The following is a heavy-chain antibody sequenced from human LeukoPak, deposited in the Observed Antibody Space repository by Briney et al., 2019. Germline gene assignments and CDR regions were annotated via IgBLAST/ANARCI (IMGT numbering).Heavy chain of an antibody. V-gene: IGHV3-30*03. D-gene: IGHD2-2*02. Sequence: PGGSLRLSCAPSGFTFSSYGMHWVRQAPGKVLEWVAVISYDVSNKYYADSVKGRFTISRDNSKNTLYLQMNSLRAEDTAVYYCASGSPHWDIVVVPAAIGAIGDYWGQGTLVTVSS. CDR2: ISYDVSNK. J-gene: IGHJ4*02. CDR1: GFTFSSYG. CDR3: ASGSPHWDIVVVPAAIGAIGDY.